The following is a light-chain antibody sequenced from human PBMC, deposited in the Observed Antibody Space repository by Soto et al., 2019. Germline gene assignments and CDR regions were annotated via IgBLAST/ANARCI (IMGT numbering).Light chain of an antibody. CDR1: QEISNY. J-gene: IGKJ4*01. CDR2: DAS. V-gene: IGKV1-33*01. CDR3: QHYDNLPLT. Sequence: DLQMTQSPSSLSASVGDRVTITCQASQEISNYLNWYQQKPGKAPKLLIYDASNLETGVPSRFSGSGSGADFTFTISSLQPEDIATYYCQHYDNLPLTFGGGTKVEIK.